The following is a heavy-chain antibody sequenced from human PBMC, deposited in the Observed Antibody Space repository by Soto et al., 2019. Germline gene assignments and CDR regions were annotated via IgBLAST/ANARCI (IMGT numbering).Heavy chain of an antibody. J-gene: IGHJ4*02. CDR3: SRVYGIAVAGTLDC. CDR2: ISSSSSTI. V-gene: IGHV3-48*01. CDR1: GFTFSSYS. Sequence: EVQLVESGGGLVQPGGSLRLSCAASGFTFSSYSMNWVRQAPGKGLEWVSYISSSSSTIYYADSVKGRFTISRDNAKNSLYLQMNSLRAEDTAVYYCSRVYGIAVAGTLDCWGQGTLVTVSS. D-gene: IGHD6-19*01.